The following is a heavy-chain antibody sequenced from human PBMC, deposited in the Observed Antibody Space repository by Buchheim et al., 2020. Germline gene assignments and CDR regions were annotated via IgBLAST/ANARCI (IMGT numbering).Heavy chain of an antibody. D-gene: IGHD2-15*01. J-gene: IGHJ4*02. Sequence: EVQLEESGGTVVQPGGSLRLSCAASGFSFSNYWMNWVRQAPGKGLVWVASINHDGSETYYVDSVNGRFTVSRDNVKNSLYLLMSSQRADDTAVYYCARGISTPGFDYWGQGTL. CDR2: INHDGSET. V-gene: IGHV3-7*01. CDR1: GFSFSNYW. CDR3: ARGISTPGFDY.